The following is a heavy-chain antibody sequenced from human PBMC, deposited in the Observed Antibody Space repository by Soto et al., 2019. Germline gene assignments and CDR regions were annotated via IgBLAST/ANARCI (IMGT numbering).Heavy chain of an antibody. V-gene: IGHV2-5*02. J-gene: IGHJ5*02. CDR1: GFSLSTSGVG. D-gene: IGHD3-3*01. CDR3: AHRCYDFSFDP. CDR2: IYWDDDK. Sequence: QITLKESGPTLVKPTQPLTLTCTFSGFSLSTSGVGVGWIRQPPGKALEWLALIYWDDDKRYSPSLKSRLTSTKYTSKNHVVLTMTNMDPVDTATYYCAHRCYDFSFDPWGQGTLVTVSS.